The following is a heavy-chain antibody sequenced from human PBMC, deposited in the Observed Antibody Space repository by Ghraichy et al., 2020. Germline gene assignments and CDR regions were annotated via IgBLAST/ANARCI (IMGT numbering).Heavy chain of an antibody. D-gene: IGHD3-9*01. J-gene: IGHJ4*02. CDR2: IIPIFGTA. CDR1: GGTFSSYA. V-gene: IGHV1-69*13. CDR3: AINRPPPRERYFDWLLN. Sequence: SVKVSCKASGGTFSSYAISWVRQAPGQGLEWMGGIIPIFGTANYAQKFQGRVTITADESTSTAYMELSSLRSEDTAVYYCAINRPPPRERYFDWLLNWGQGTLVTVSS.